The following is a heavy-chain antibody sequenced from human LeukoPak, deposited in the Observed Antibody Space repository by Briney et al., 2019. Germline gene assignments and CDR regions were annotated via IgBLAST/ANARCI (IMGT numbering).Heavy chain of an antibody. CDR1: GDSISSFY. CDR2: IYDTKST. Sequence: SETLSLTCTVSGDSISSFYWSWIRQPPGKGLEWIGYIYDTKSTNYNPSLKSRVTISVDTSKNQFSLKLSSVTAADTAVYYCARPGGYYTTFYFDYWGQGTLVTVSS. V-gene: IGHV4-59*12. D-gene: IGHD3-22*01. J-gene: IGHJ4*02. CDR3: ARPGGYYTTFYFDY.